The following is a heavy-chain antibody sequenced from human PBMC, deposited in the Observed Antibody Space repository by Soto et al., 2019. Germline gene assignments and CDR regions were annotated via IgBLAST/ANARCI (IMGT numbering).Heavy chain of an antibody. CDR3: ATERLVGATYYPSCFDY. V-gene: IGHV4-30-4*01. D-gene: IGHD1-26*01. CDR1: GGSISSGDYY. J-gene: IGHJ4*02. Sequence: QVQLQESGPGLVKPSQTLSLTCTVSGGSISSGDYYWSWIRQPPGKGLEWIGYIYYSGSTYYNPPLKSRVTISVDTSKNQFSLKLSSVTAADTVVYYCATERLVGATYYPSCFDYWGQGTLVTVSS. CDR2: IYYSGST.